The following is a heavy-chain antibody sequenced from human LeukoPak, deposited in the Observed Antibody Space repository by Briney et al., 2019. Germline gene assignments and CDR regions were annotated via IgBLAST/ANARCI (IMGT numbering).Heavy chain of an antibody. CDR2: ISGSGSDT. CDR1: GFIFSDYY. D-gene: IGHD6-13*01. CDR3: ARDWPTIAAAGTIPEYFQH. Sequence: GGSLRLSCAASGFIFSDYYMTWIRQAPGKGLEWLSYISGSGSDTNYADSVKGRFTTSRDNAKNSLYLQMNSLRAEDTAVYYCARDWPTIAAAGTIPEYFQHWGQGTLVTVSS. J-gene: IGHJ1*01. V-gene: IGHV3-11*06.